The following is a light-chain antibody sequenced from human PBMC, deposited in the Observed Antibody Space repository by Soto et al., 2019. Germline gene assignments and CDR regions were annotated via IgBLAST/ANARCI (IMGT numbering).Light chain of an antibody. CDR2: DAS. Sequence: EIVLTQSPGTLSLSPVERATLSLIASQSVSSSYLAWYQQKPGQAPRLLIYDASSRATGIPDRFSGSGSGTDFTLTISRLEPEDFAVFYCQQYAYSPITCGQGTRREIK. CDR1: QSVSSSY. V-gene: IGKV3-20*01. J-gene: IGKJ5*01. CDR3: QQYAYSPIT.